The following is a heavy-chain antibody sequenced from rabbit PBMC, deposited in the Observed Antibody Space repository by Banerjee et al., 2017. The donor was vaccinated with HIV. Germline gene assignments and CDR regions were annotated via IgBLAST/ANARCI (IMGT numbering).Heavy chain of an antibody. J-gene: IGHJ3*01. Sequence: QEQLEESGGDLVKPEGSLTLTCTASGFTISSSYWMWWVRQAPGKGLEWIACIGAGSSGTTYYASWAKGRFTISKTSSTTVTLQMTSLTAADTATYLCARDLAGVIGWNFGLWGQGTLVTVS. CDR1: GFTISSSYW. D-gene: IGHD4-1*01. CDR3: ARDLAGVIGWNFGL. CDR2: IGAGSSGTT. V-gene: IGHV1S45*01.